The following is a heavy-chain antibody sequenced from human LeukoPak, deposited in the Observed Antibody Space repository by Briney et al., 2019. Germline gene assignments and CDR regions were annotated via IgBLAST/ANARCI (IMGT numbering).Heavy chain of an antibody. CDR3: ARDWRTMIVEGFDP. D-gene: IGHD3-22*01. J-gene: IGHJ5*02. V-gene: IGHV4-4*07. CDR1: GGSISSYY. Sequence: SETLSLTCTVSGGSISSYYWSWIRQPAGKGLEWIGRIYTSGSTNYNPSLKSRVTMSVDTSKNQFSLKLSSVTAADTAVYYCARDWRTMIVEGFDPWGQGTLVTVSS. CDR2: IYTSGST.